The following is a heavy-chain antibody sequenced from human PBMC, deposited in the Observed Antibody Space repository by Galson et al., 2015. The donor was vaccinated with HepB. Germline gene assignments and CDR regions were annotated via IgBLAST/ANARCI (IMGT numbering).Heavy chain of an antibody. V-gene: IGHV3-33*06. CDR2: IWYDGSNE. CDR1: GFTFSTYG. J-gene: IGHJ4*02. D-gene: IGHD3-10*01. CDR3: AKDGGWFRELFSSFDY. Sequence: SLRLSCAASGFTFSTYGMHWVRQAPGKGLEWVAVIWYDGSNEYYADSVKGRFTISRDNSKNTLYLQMNSLRAEDTAVYYCAKDGGWFRELFSSFDYWGQGTLVTVSS.